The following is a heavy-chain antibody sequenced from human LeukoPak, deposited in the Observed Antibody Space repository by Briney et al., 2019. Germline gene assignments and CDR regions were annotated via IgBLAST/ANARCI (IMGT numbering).Heavy chain of an antibody. CDR2: ISSSSSYI. CDR3: ARDFSPIAVAGGWFDP. V-gene: IGHV3-21*01. D-gene: IGHD6-19*01. J-gene: IGHJ5*02. Sequence: GGSLGLSCAASGFTFSSYSMNWVRQAPGKGLEWVSSISSSSSYIYYADSVKGRFTISRDNAKNSLYLQMNSLRAEDTAVYYCARDFSPIAVAGGWFDPWGQGTLVTVSS. CDR1: GFTFSSYS.